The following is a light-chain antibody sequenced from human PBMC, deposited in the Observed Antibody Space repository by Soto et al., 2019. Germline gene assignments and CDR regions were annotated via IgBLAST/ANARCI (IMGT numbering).Light chain of an antibody. CDR1: QSISSW. CDR2: KAS. J-gene: IGKJ1*01. V-gene: IGKV1-5*03. Sequence: DSQMTQSRSTLSASVGDRVTSTCRASQSISSWLAWYQQKPGKAPKLLIYKASSLESGVPSRFSGSGSGTEFTLTISSLQPDDFATYYCQQYNSYVWTFGQGTKVDIK. CDR3: QQYNSYVWT.